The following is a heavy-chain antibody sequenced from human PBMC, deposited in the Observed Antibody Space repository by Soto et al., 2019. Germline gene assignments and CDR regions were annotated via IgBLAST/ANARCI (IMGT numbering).Heavy chain of an antibody. Sequence: GASVKVSCKASGYTFTSYDINWVRQATGQGLEWMGWMNPNSGNTGYAQKFQGRVTMTRNTSISTAYMELSSLRSEDPAVYYCASGSDILPGFPPRSYYYYGMDLWGQGTTVPVSS. D-gene: IGHD3-9*01. CDR3: ASGSDILPGFPPRSYYYYGMDL. CDR1: GYTFTSYD. CDR2: MNPNSGNT. V-gene: IGHV1-8*01. J-gene: IGHJ6*02.